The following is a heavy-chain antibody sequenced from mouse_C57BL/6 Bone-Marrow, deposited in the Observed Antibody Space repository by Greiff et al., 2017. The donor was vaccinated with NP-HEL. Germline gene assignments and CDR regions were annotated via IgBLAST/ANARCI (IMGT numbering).Heavy chain of an antibody. CDR1: GFTFSDYG. CDR2: ISSGSSTI. CDR3: ARHYSNSPYYFDY. D-gene: IGHD2-5*01. V-gene: IGHV5-17*01. J-gene: IGHJ2*01. Sequence: EVQRVESGGGLVKPGGSLKLSCAASGFTFSDYGMHWVRQAPEKGLEWVAYISSGSSTIYYADTVKGRFTISRDNAKNTMFLQMTSLRSEDTAIYYCARHYSNSPYYFDYWGQGTTLTVSS.